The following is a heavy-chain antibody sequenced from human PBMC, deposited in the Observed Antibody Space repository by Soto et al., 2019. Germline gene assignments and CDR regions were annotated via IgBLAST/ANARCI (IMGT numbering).Heavy chain of an antibody. Sequence: EVQLLESGGGLVQPGGSLRLSCAASRFTFSNYAMSWVRQGPGKGLEWVSAISGSGGTTYYADSVKGRFTISRDNSKNTLDLQMNSLRAEDTAVYYCAKGPTIFGGVISFDYYYGMDVWGQGTTVTVSS. CDR2: ISGSGGTT. V-gene: IGHV3-23*01. D-gene: IGHD3-3*01. CDR3: AKGPTIFGGVISFDYYYGMDV. J-gene: IGHJ6*02. CDR1: RFTFSNYA.